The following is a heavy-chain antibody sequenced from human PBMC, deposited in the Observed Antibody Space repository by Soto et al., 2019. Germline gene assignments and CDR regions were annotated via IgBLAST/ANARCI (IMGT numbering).Heavy chain of an antibody. CDR3: ARDFDADSRTDFAY. V-gene: IGHV3-11*01. J-gene: IGHJ4*01. CDR2: ISGNGRII. D-gene: IGHD4-17*01. CDR1: GFIFSDYY. Sequence: QVQLVESGGGLVKPGGSLRLSCATSGFIFSDYYMHWIRQAPGKGLEWISYISGNGRIIQYADSAKGRFTISRDNAQNSLYLQMNSLRAEDTALYFCARDFDADSRTDFAYWGQEPWSPSPQ.